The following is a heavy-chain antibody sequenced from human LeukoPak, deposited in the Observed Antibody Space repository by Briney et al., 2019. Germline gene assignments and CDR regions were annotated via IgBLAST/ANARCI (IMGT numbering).Heavy chain of an antibody. D-gene: IGHD3-3*01. CDR2: IYYSGST. CDR3: ARHRGYDFWSGYIDY. Sequence: SETMSLTCAVSGYSISSGYYWGWIRQPPGKGLEWIGSIYYSGSTYYNPSLKSRVTISVDTSKNQFSLKLSSVTAADTAVYYCARHRGYDFWSGYIDYWGQGTLVTVSS. V-gene: IGHV4-38-2*01. J-gene: IGHJ4*02. CDR1: GYSISSGYY.